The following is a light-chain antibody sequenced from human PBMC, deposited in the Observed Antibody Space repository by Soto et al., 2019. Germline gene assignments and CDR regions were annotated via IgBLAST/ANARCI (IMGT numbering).Light chain of an antibody. CDR3: QQYGNSPPSVT. Sequence: EIVLTQSPNTLSLSPGERATLSCRASQSVSSDYLVWYQQKPGQAPRHLIYGASTRATGIPDRFSGSGSGTDFTLTISRLEPEDFAVYYCQQYGNSPPSVTFGPGTKGDFK. J-gene: IGKJ3*01. CDR1: QSVSSDY. CDR2: GAS. V-gene: IGKV3-20*01.